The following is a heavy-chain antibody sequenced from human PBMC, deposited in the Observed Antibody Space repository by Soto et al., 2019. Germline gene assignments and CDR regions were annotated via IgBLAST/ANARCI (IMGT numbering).Heavy chain of an antibody. Sequence: GGSLRLSCAASGFTFSSYAMSWVRQAPGKGLEWVSAISGSGGSTYYADSVKGRFTVSRDNVKNSLFLQMNSLRDEDMAVYYCARVAIASGGVIAVTYALDVWGQGTTVTVSS. J-gene: IGHJ6*02. D-gene: IGHD3-16*02. CDR1: GFTFSSYA. V-gene: IGHV3-23*01. CDR3: ARVAIASGGVIAVTYALDV. CDR2: ISGSGGST.